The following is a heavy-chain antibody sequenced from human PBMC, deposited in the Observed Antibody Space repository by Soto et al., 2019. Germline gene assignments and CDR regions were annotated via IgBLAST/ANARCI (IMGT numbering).Heavy chain of an antibody. V-gene: IGHV3-74*01. J-gene: IGHJ3*02. CDR3: ARGTIAGAGTRAYGFDM. Sequence: PGGSLRLSCAASGFTFSAYWMHWVRQAPGKGLVWVSRIKSDGSSINYADSVKGRFTISRGNAKNTLYLQMNSLRDEDTAVYYCARGTIAGAGTRAYGFDMWGQGTMVT. CDR1: GFTFSAYW. CDR2: IKSDGSSI. D-gene: IGHD6-13*01.